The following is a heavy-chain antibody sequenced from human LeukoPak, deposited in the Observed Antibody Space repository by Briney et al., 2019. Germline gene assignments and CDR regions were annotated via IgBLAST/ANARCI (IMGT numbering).Heavy chain of an antibody. CDR2: ISLRGLT. J-gene: IGHJ4*02. V-gene: IGHV4-4*02. D-gene: IGHD1-26*01. CDR3: SRESGPFSPFGF. Sequence: PSGTLSLTCGVSGGSISGTNWWSWVRHPPGQGLEWIGEISLRGLTNYNPSLRSRLTMSLDESKNQVSLNLTSVTAADTAVYYCSRESGPFSPFGFWGQGTLVSVHS. CDR1: GGSISGTNW.